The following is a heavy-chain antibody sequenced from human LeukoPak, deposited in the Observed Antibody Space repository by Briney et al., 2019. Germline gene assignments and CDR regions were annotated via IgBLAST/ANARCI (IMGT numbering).Heavy chain of an antibody. CDR1: GYSFTSYW. V-gene: IGHV5-51*01. D-gene: IGHD2-15*01. Sequence: GESLKISCKGSGYSFTSYWIGWVRQMPGKGLEWMGIIYPGDSDTRYSPSFQGQVPISADKSISTAYLQWSSLKASDTAMYYCARQVGYCSGGSCYSDYWGQGTLVTVSS. CDR2: IYPGDSDT. CDR3: ARQVGYCSGGSCYSDY. J-gene: IGHJ4*02.